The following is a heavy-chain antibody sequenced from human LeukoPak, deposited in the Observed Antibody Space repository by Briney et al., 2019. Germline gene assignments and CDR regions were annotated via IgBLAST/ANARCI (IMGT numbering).Heavy chain of an antibody. D-gene: IGHD3-22*01. CDR1: GGSISSYY. Sequence: SETLSLTCTVSGGSISSYYWSWIRQPPGKGLEWIGYIYYSGSTNYNPSLKSRVTISVDTSKNQFSLKLSSVTAADAAVYYCARHIDYYDSSGLIDYWGQGTLVTVSS. J-gene: IGHJ4*02. V-gene: IGHV4-59*08. CDR3: ARHIDYYDSSGLIDY. CDR2: IYYSGST.